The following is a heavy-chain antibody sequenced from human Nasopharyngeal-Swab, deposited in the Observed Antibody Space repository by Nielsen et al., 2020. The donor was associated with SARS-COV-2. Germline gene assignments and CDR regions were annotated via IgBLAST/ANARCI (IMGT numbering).Heavy chain of an antibody. V-gene: IGHV3-11*04. CDR2: ISSSGSTI. CDR3: ARVGVIYGSGAFDI. J-gene: IGHJ3*02. Sequence: GESLKISCAASGFTFSDYYMSWIRQAPGKGLEWVSYISSSGSTIYYADSVKGRFTISRDNSKNTLYLQMNSLRAEDTAVYYCARVGVIYGSGAFDIWGQGTMVTVSS. CDR1: GFTFSDYY. D-gene: IGHD3-10*01.